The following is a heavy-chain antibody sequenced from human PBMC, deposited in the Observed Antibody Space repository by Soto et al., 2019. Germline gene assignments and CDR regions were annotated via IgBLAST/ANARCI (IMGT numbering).Heavy chain of an antibody. CDR2: IYYSGST. V-gene: IGHV4-61*01. J-gene: IGHJ4*02. CDR3: ARVSGEEQWLATNALNPFDY. Sequence: SETLSLTCTVSGGSVSSGSYYWSWIRQPPGKGLEWIGYIYYSGSTNYNPSLKSRVTISVDTSKNQFSLKLSSVTAADTAVYYCARVSGEEQWLATNALNPFDYWGQGTLVTVSS. D-gene: IGHD6-19*01. CDR1: GGSVSSGSYY.